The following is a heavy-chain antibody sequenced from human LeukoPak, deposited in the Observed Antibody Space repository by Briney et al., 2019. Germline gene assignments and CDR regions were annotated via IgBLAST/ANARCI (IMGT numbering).Heavy chain of an antibody. CDR2: ISSSSSYI. D-gene: IGHD1-26*01. Sequence: PGGSLRLSCAASGFTFSSYSMNWVRQAPGKGLEWVSSISSSSSYIYYADSVKGRFTISRDNAKNSLYLQMNSLRAEDTAVYYCSRLLVMNYYYYGTDVWGQGTTVTVSS. CDR3: SRLLVMNYYYYGTDV. J-gene: IGHJ6*02. V-gene: IGHV3-21*01. CDR1: GFTFSSYS.